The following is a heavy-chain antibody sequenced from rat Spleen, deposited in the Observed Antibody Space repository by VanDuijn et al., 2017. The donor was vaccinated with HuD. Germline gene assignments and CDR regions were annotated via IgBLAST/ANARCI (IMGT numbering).Heavy chain of an antibody. CDR1: GFTFSDYY. J-gene: IGHJ2*01. CDR3: ASQTGGY. D-gene: IGHD5-1*01. CDR2: ISYEGSST. Sequence: EVQLVESGGGLVQPGRSMKLSCAASGFTFSDYYMAWVRQAPKKGLEWVASISYEGSSTYYGDSVKGRFTISRDNAKSTLYLQMNSLRSEDTATYYCASQTGGYWGQGVMVTVSS. V-gene: IGHV5-22*01.